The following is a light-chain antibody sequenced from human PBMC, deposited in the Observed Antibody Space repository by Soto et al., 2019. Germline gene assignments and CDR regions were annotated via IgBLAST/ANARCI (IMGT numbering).Light chain of an antibody. CDR1: QSLLYSDGHTY. CDR3: MQGTHWPYT. J-gene: IGKJ2*01. V-gene: IGKV2-30*01. Sequence: DVVMTQSPLSLPVTLGQPASISCRSSQSLLYSDGHTYLNWFQQRPGQSPRRLIFKISSRDSGVPARFSGSGSGPDFTLKISRVEAEDVGVYYCMQGTHWPYTFGQGTKLEI. CDR2: KIS.